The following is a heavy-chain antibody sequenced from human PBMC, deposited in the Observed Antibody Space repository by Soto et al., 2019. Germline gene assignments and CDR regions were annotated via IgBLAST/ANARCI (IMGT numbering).Heavy chain of an antibody. Sequence: ASVKVSCTASGYTFTSDYMHLVRQAPGQGLEWMGIINPSGGSTSYAQKFQGRVTMTRDTSTSTVYMELSSLRSEDTAVYYCARDSKFWEVWGQGTTVTVSS. D-gene: IGHD3-9*01. CDR1: GYTFTSDY. CDR2: INPSGGST. J-gene: IGHJ6*02. CDR3: ARDSKFWEV. V-gene: IGHV1-46*01.